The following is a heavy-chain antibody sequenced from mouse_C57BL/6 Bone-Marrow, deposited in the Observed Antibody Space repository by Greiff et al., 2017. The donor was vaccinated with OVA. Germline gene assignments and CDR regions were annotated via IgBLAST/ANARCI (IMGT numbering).Heavy chain of an antibody. J-gene: IGHJ4*01. CDR3: TGITTVVANGDYAMDY. CDR1: GYTFTDYE. D-gene: IGHD1-1*01. CDR2: IDPETGGT. Sequence: VQLVESGAELVRPGASVTLSCKASGYTFTDYEMHWVKQTPVHGLEWIGAIDPETGGTAYNQKFKGKAILTADKSSSTAYMELRSLTSEDSAVYYCTGITTVVANGDYAMDYWGQGTSVTVSS. V-gene: IGHV1-15*01.